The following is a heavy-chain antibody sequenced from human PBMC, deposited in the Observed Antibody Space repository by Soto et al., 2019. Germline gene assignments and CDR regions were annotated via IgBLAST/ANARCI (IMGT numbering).Heavy chain of an antibody. J-gene: IGHJ6*02. V-gene: IGHV1-18*01. CDR1: GYTFTRYG. Sequence: DSVQVSCKASGYTFTRYGISWVRQAPGQGLEWMGWISAYNGNTKYAQNLKGRVTMTTGTSTTTAYMQLRSLTSDDTAVYYCAREGFCSGVSVALYSQDYFGMDGCGQGITVRVSS. CDR3: AREGFCSGVSVALYSQDYFGMDG. D-gene: IGHD2-15*01. CDR2: ISAYNGNT.